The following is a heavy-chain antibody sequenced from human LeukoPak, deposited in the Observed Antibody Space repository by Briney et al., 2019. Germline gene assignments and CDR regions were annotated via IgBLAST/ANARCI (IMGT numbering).Heavy chain of an antibody. Sequence: ASVKVSCKASGYTFTSYGISWVRQAPGQGLEWMGWISAYNGNTNYAQKLQGRVTMTTDTSTSTAYMELRSLRSDDTAVYYCARAVENYYGSGSGYWGQGTLVTVSS. CDR1: GYTFTSYG. CDR2: ISAYNGNT. V-gene: IGHV1-18*01. CDR3: ARAVENYYGSGSGY. D-gene: IGHD3-10*01. J-gene: IGHJ4*02.